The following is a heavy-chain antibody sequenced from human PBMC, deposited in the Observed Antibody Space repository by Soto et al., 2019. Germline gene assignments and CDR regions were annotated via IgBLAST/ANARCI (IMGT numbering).Heavy chain of an antibody. J-gene: IGHJ4*02. CDR2: ISYDGSNK. D-gene: IGHD6-25*01. Sequence: QVQLVESGGGVVQPGRSLRLSCAASGFTFSSYAMHWVRQAPGKGLEWVAVISYDGSNKYYADSVKGRFTISRDNSKNSLYLQMNSLRAEDTAVYYGARGQRWEYWGQGTLVTVSS. V-gene: IGHV3-30-3*01. CDR1: GFTFSSYA. CDR3: ARGQRWEY.